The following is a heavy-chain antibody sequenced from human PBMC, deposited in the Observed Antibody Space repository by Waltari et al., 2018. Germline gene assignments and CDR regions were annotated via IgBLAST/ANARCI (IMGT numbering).Heavy chain of an antibody. D-gene: IGHD1-26*01. CDR3: ARHGSYSGADAFDI. J-gene: IGHJ3*02. V-gene: IGHV4-39*01. CDR1: GGSISSSSYY. Sequence: QLQLQESGPGLVKPSETLSLTCTVSGGSISSSSYYWGWIRQPPGKGLEWIGSIYYSGSTYYNPSLKSRVTISVDTSKNQFSLKLSSVTAADTAVYYWARHGSYSGADAFDIWGQGTMVTVSS. CDR2: IYYSGST.